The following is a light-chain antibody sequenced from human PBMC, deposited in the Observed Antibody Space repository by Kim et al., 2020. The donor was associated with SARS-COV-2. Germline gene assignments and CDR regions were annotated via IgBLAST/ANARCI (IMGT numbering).Light chain of an antibody. CDR2: GAV. V-gene: IGKV1-33*01. CDR3: QQYYDDVT. Sequence: DIQMTQSPSSLSASVGDRVTITCQASDDIKNHLSWFQQRPGKAPKVLIQGAVNLETGVPSRFSATGFGTDFTLTIRSLQPEDLATYFCQQYYDDVTFGQGTKVDIK. CDR1: DDIKNH. J-gene: IGKJ1*01.